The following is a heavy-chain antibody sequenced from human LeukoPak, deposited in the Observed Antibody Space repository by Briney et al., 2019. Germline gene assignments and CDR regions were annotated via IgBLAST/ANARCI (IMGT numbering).Heavy chain of an antibody. CDR3: AKAAAASYPFDY. D-gene: IGHD6-13*01. CDR1: GFTFSSYA. CDR2: ISYDGSNK. J-gene: IGHJ4*02. Sequence: GGSLRLSCAASGFTFSSYAMHWVRQAPGKGLEWVAVISYDGSNKYYADSVKGRFTISRDNSKNTLYLQMNRLRAEDTAVYYCAKAAAASYPFDYWGQGTLVTVSS. V-gene: IGHV3-30*04.